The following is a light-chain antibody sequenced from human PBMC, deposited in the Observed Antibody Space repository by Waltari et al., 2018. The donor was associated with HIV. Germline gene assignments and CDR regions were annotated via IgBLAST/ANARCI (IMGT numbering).Light chain of an antibody. CDR3: QSADSSGTYV. CDR2: KDT. J-gene: IGLJ1*01. V-gene: IGLV3-25*03. CDR1: GLVPQY. Sequence: SYELNQPPSVSVSTGQTATITCSGDGLVPQYAFWYQQKAGHAPVVVMYKDTERPLGIPERFSGSISGTTVTLTINEVQAEDEADYYCQSADSSGTYVFGSGTKVTVL.